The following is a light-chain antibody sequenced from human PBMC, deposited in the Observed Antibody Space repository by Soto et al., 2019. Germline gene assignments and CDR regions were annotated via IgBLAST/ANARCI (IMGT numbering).Light chain of an antibody. CDR1: QSISSY. V-gene: IGKV1-39*01. J-gene: IGKJ2*01. CDR2: AAS. Sequence: DIQMTQSPFSLSASVGDRVNITCRASQSISSYLNWYQQKPGKAPNLLIYAASSLQSGVPSRFSGSASGTDFTLTISSLHPEDFATYYCQQSYSTPFTFGQGTKLEIK. CDR3: QQSYSTPFT.